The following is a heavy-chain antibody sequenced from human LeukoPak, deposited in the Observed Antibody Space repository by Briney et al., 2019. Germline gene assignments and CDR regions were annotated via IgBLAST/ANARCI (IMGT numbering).Heavy chain of an antibody. CDR2: ISGSGGSI. D-gene: IGHD6-19*01. Sequence: PGGSLRLSCAASGFTFSSYAMSWVRQAPGKGLEWVSAISGSGGSIYYADSVKGRFTISRDNSKNTLYLQMNSLRAEDTAVYYCARENSSGWYEVAGGFDYWGQGTLVTVSS. J-gene: IGHJ4*02. CDR3: ARENSSGWYEVAGGFDY. CDR1: GFTFSSYA. V-gene: IGHV3-23*01.